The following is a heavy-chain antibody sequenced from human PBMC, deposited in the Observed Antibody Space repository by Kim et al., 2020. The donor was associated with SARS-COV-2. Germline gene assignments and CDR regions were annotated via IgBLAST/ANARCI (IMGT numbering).Heavy chain of an antibody. CDR1: GFTFSSYA. CDR3: ARPVSRTIKDY. Sequence: GGSLRLSCAASGFTFSSYAMHWVRQAPGKGLEWVAVISYDGSNKYYADSVKGRFTISRDNSKNTLYLQMNSLRAEDTAVYYCARPVSRTIKDYWGQGTLVTVSS. J-gene: IGHJ4*02. CDR2: ISYDGSNK. V-gene: IGHV3-30-3*01.